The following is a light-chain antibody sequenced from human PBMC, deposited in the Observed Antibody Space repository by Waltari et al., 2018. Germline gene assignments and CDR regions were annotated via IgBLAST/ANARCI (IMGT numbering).Light chain of an antibody. CDR1: GPNLGAGYA. V-gene: IGLV1-40*01. J-gene: IGLJ3*02. CDR2: GST. Sequence: QSVLPQPPSVSGAPGQRVTISCTGRGPNLGAGYAVPWYQQLPRAAPKLLIYGSTSRPLGVPDRFFGSTSGTSASLAITGLQAEDEADYYCQSYDTSLSVVFGGGTKLTVL. CDR3: QSYDTSLSVV.